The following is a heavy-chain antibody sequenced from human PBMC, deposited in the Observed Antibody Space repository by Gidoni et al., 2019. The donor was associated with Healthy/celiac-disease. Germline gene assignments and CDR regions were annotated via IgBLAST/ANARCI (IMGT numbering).Heavy chain of an antibody. Sequence: QVQLVQSGAEVKKPGASVKVSCKVSGYPLTELSMHWVRQAPGKGLEWMGGFDPEDGETIYAQKFQGRVTMTEDTSTDTAYMELSSLRSEDTAVYYCATDSLRYDFWSGYQTPYYFDYWGQGTLVTVSS. J-gene: IGHJ4*02. CDR3: ATDSLRYDFWSGYQTPYYFDY. CDR2: FDPEDGET. V-gene: IGHV1-24*01. D-gene: IGHD3-3*01. CDR1: GYPLTELS.